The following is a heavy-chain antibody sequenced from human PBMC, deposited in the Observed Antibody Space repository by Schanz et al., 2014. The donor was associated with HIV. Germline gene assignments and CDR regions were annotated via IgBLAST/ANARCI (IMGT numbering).Heavy chain of an antibody. J-gene: IGHJ6*02. CDR1: GFTFSTFG. V-gene: IGHV3-33*01. CDR3: ARGSDIVATSKYYYGMDV. CDR2: IWYDGSYT. Sequence: QAQLVESGGGVVQPGGSLRLSCAASGFTFSTFGMHWVRQAPGKGLEWVAVIWYDGSYTSYADSVTGRFTISRDNSKNTLYLQMKSLRAEDTAVYYCARGSDIVATSKYYYGMDVWGQGTTVTVSS. D-gene: IGHD5-12*01.